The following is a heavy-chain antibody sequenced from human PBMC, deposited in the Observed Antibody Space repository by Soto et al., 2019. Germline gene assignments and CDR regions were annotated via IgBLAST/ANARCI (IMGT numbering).Heavy chain of an antibody. D-gene: IGHD7-27*01. J-gene: IGHJ4*02. Sequence: GGSLRLSCAASGFTFSSYWMSWVRQAPGKGLEWVANIKQDGSEKYYVDSVKGRFTISRDNAKNSLYLQMNSLGAEDTAVYYCARDPLGKLYYFDYWGQGTLVTVSS. CDR2: IKQDGSEK. V-gene: IGHV3-7*03. CDR3: ARDPLGKLYYFDY. CDR1: GFTFSSYW.